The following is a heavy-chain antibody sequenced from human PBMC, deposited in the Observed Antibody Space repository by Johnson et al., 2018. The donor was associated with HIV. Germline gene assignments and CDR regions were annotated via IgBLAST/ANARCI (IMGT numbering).Heavy chain of an antibody. Sequence: QVQLVESGGGVVQPGRSLRLSCAASGFTFSSYAMHWVRQAPGKGLEWVAVISYDGSNKYYTDSVKGRFTISRDNSQNTLYLIMNSLRAEDTAVYYCARVRRSGWYANDAFDIWGQGTMVTVSS. J-gene: IGHJ3*02. CDR1: GFTFSSYA. CDR3: ARVRRSGWYANDAFDI. D-gene: IGHD6-19*01. V-gene: IGHV3-30*04. CDR2: ISYDGSNK.